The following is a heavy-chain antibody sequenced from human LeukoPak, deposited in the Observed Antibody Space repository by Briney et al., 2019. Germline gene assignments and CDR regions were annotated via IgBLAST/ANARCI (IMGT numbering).Heavy chain of an antibody. CDR2: IYYSGST. CDR1: GGSISTYF. D-gene: IGHD3-22*01. Sequence: SETLSLTCTVSGGSISTYFWSWIRQPPGKGLEWIGYIYYSGSTNYNPSLKSRVTISVDTSKNQFSLKLSSVTAADTAVYYCARGGYYDSSGYCLDYWGQGTLVTVSS. J-gene: IGHJ4*02. CDR3: ARGGYYDSSGYCLDY. V-gene: IGHV4-59*01.